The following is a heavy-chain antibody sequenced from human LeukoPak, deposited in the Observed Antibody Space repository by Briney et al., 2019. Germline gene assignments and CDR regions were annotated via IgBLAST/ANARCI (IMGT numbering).Heavy chain of an antibody. V-gene: IGHV4-59*01. CDR2: IYYSGST. D-gene: IGHD3-16*02. CDR1: GGSISSYY. Sequence: SETLSLTCTVSGGSISSYYWSWIRQPPGKGLEWIGYIYYSGSTNYNPSLRSRVTISVDTSKNQFSLKLTSVTAADTAVYYCARSTYYVWGSYRYTGNYFDYWGQGTLVTVSS. CDR3: ARSTYYVWGSYRYTGNYFDY. J-gene: IGHJ4*02.